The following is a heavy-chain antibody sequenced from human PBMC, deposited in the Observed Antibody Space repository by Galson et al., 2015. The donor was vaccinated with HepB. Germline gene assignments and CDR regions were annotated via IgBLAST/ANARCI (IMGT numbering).Heavy chain of an antibody. CDR2: ISSSSSTI. CDR1: GFTFSSYA. CDR3: ARDCSPHIFVVVPAARLEGYYGMDV. D-gene: IGHD2-2*01. V-gene: IGHV3-48*02. J-gene: IGHJ6*02. Sequence: SLRLSCAASGFTFSSYAMSWVRQAPGKGLEWVSYISSSSSTIYYADSVKGRFTISRDNARNSLYLQMNSLRDEDTAVYYCARDCSPHIFVVVPAARLEGYYGMDVWGQGTTVTVSS.